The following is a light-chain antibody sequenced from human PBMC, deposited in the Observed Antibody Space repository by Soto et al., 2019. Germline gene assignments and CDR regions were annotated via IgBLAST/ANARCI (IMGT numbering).Light chain of an antibody. CDR1: ETVGTN. V-gene: IGKV3D-15*01. CDR2: GSS. CDR3: QQYNSWGLF. Sequence: IVMTQSPATLSVSPGEGVTLSCRASETVGTNLAWYQQKPGQAPRLLIYGSSTRATGIPATFSGSGSGTEFPLTSSSLQSEEAAIYYCQQYNSWGLFFGGGTKVEIK. J-gene: IGKJ4*01.